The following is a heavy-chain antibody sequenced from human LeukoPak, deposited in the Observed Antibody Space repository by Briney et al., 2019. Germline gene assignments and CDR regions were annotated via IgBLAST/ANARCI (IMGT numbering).Heavy chain of an antibody. J-gene: IGHJ4*02. CDR1: GYTFTSYD. D-gene: IGHD6-6*01. Sequence: ASVKVSCKASGYTFTSYDINWVRQATGQGLEWMGWMNPNSGGTNYAQKFQGRVTMTRDTSISTAYMELSRLRSDDTAVYYCARFGGSSSYWVSDWGQGTLVTVSS. CDR3: ARFGGSSSYWVSD. CDR2: MNPNSGGT. V-gene: IGHV1-2*02.